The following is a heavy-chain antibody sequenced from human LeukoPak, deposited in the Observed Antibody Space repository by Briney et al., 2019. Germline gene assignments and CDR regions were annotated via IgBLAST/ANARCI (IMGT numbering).Heavy chain of an antibody. CDR3: AKVEGASKASVY. CDR1: TFTFSNYA. D-gene: IGHD1-1*01. Sequence: GGSLRLSCAASTFTFSNYAMTWVRQAPGRGLERVSSISGSGGSTYYADSVKGRFTISRDNFKNTLYLQMYSLRAEDTAVYYCAKVEGASKASVYWGQGALVTVSS. V-gene: IGHV3-23*01. CDR2: ISGSGGST. J-gene: IGHJ4*02.